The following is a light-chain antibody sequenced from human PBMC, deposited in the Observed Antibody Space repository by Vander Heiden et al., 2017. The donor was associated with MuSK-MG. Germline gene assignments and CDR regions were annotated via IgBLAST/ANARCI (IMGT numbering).Light chain of an antibody. Sequence: DIQMTQSPASLSASIGDRVTITCRASQTISVYLNWYQVKPGKAPKLLISGASTLQSGVPARFSASGYGTDFTLTMRGLQPEDFATYYCQQCYRTSSITFGQWTRVDI. CDR1: QTISVY. CDR3: QQCYRTSSIT. CDR2: GAS. V-gene: IGKV1-39*01. J-gene: IGKJ5*01.